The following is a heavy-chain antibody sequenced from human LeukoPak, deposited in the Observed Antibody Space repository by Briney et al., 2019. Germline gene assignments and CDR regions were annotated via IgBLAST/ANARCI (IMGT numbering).Heavy chain of an antibody. J-gene: IGHJ4*02. V-gene: IGHV3-23*01. Sequence: PGGSLRLSCASSGFTFNYYAMTWLRQAPGKGLEWVSSITTSGASTYYADSVKGRFTISRDNSKNSLYLQMTSLTAEDTAVYYCARDYPTSGIVTLFDYWGQGTLVTVSS. CDR3: ARDYPTSGIVTLFDY. CDR1: GFTFNYYA. D-gene: IGHD1-1*01. CDR2: ITTSGAST.